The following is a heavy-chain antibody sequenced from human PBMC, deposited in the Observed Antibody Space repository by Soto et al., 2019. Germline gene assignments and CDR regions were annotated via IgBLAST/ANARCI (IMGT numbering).Heavy chain of an antibody. V-gene: IGHV3-15*01. CDR1: GFIFSNAW. D-gene: IGHD2-2*01. J-gene: IGHJ4*02. CDR3: TTGWSSKDY. Sequence: EVQLVESGGGLVKPGGSLRLSCAASGFIFSNAWMTWVRQAPGKGLEWVGRIKNKADGGTTDFAAPVKGRFFISRDDSKDTLYLQMNNLKAEDTAVYFCTTGWSSKDYWGQGALVTVSS. CDR2: IKNKADGGTT.